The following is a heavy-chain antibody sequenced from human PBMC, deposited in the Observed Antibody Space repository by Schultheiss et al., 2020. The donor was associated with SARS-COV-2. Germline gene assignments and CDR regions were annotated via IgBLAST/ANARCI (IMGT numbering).Heavy chain of an antibody. CDR1: GGSISSSSYY. D-gene: IGHD3-22*01. Sequence: SETLSLTCTVSGGSISSSSYYWSWIRQPPGKGLEWIGYIYYSGSTYYNPSLKSRVTISVDTSKNQFSLKLSSVTAADTAVYYCASYYYDSSGYFDYWGQGTLVTVSS. CDR2: IYYSGST. V-gene: IGHV4-31*03. J-gene: IGHJ4*02. CDR3: ASYYYDSSGYFDY.